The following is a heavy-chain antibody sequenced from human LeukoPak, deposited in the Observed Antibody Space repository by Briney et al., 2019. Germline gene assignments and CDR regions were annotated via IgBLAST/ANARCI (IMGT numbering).Heavy chain of an antibody. CDR2: MNPNSGNT. V-gene: IGHV1-8*03. D-gene: IGHD3-16*01. CDR1: GYTFTSYD. J-gene: IGHJ6*03. Sequence: PPASVKVSCKASGYTFTSYDINWVRQATGQGLEWMGWMNPNSGNTGYAQKFQGRVTITRNTSISTAYMELSSLRSEDTAVYYCARVIEVFESHHYYYYMDVWGKGTTVTVSS. CDR3: ARVIEVFESHHYYYYMDV.